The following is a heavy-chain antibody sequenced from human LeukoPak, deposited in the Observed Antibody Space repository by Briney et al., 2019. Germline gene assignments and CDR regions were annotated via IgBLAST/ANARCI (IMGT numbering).Heavy chain of an antibody. D-gene: IGHD3-22*01. V-gene: IGHV3-7*01. CDR1: GFTFSSYW. CDR3: ARDPEWYYYDSSGGPKAEYFQH. Sequence: GGSLRLSCAASGFTFSSYWMSWVRQAPGKGLEWVANIKLDGSEKYYADSVKGRFTISRDNSKNTLYLQMNSLRAEDTAVYYCARDPEWYYYDSSGGPKAEYFQHWGQGTLVTVSS. CDR2: IKLDGSEK. J-gene: IGHJ1*01.